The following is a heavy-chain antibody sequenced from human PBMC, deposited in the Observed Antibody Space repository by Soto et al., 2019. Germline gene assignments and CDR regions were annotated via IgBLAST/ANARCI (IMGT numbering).Heavy chain of an antibody. CDR3: ARDQRSPYGDYPYLDY. CDR2: ISAYNGNT. V-gene: IGHV1-18*01. CDR1: GYTFTSYG. J-gene: IGHJ4*02. D-gene: IGHD4-17*01. Sequence: GASVKVSCKASGYTFTSYGISWVRQAPGQGLEWMGWISAYNGNTNYAQKLQGRVTMTTDTSTSTAYMELRSLRSDDTAVYYCARDQRSPYGDYPYLDYWGQGTLVTVSS.